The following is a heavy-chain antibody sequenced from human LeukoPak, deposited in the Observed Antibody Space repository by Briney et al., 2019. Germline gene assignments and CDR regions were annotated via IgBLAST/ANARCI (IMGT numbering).Heavy chain of an antibody. V-gene: IGHV3-48*03. D-gene: IGHD5-24*01. Sequence: GGSLRLSCAASGFTFSSFEMNWVRQAPGKGLEWISYISSSGTTIYYADSVKGRFTISRDNAKNSLYLQMNSLRAEDTAVYYCARDHRDGYNAGDTFDIWGQGTMVTVS. CDR1: GFTFSSFE. CDR2: ISSSGTTI. J-gene: IGHJ3*02. CDR3: ARDHRDGYNAGDTFDI.